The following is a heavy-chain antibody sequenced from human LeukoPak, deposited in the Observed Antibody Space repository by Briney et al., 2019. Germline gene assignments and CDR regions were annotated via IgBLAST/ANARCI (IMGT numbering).Heavy chain of an antibody. CDR3: ASRKLGNDY. J-gene: IGHJ4*02. Sequence: SETLSLTCTISGGSVSDYYWSWIRQSPGKGLEWIGYIYHTGSTSYSPSLKSRVTISTDTSQNQFSLKLSSVTAADTAVYYCASRKLGNDYWGQGTLVTVSS. V-gene: IGHV4-59*02. CDR2: IYHTGST. D-gene: IGHD7-27*01. CDR1: GGSVSDYY.